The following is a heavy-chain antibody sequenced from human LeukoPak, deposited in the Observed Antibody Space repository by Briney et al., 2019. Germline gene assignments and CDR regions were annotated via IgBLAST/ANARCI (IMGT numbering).Heavy chain of an antibody. CDR2: ICHDGSQK. Sequence: GGSLRLSCAASGFIFSNYGMHWVRQAPGRGLEWVAVICHDGSQKYYADSVKGRVTISRDNYRKTLHLQLNILRAEATVVYYCWREGGDGEDSGDYWGQGTLVTVSS. J-gene: IGHJ4*02. D-gene: IGHD3-10*01. V-gene: IGHV3-33*01. CDR1: GFIFSNYG. CDR3: WREGGDGEDSGDY.